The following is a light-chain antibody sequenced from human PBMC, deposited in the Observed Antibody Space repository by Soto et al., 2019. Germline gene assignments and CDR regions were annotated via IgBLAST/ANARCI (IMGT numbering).Light chain of an antibody. CDR3: QQYNSYPFT. V-gene: IGKV1-5*03. Sequence: DIQMTQSPSTLSAFVGDGVTITCRASQTIISWLAWYRQKPGKAPKLLIYRASSLETGVPSRFSGSGSGTEFTLTISSLQSDDVATYYCQQYNSYPFTFGPGTKVDIK. CDR2: RAS. CDR1: QTIISW. J-gene: IGKJ3*01.